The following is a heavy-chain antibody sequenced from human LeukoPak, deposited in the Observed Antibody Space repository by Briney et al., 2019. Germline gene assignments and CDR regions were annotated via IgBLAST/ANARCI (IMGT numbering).Heavy chain of an antibody. D-gene: IGHD3-22*01. CDR1: GFTFSSYG. CDR3: ARGPPKGHDDSSDYCAPACFDY. CDR2: IYHSGSA. Sequence: PGGTLRLSCAASGFTFSSYGMSWVRQAPGKGLEWIGSMEWIGSIYHSGSAYYNPSLKSRVTISVDTSKNQFSLKLSSVTAADTAVYYCARGPPKGHDDSSDYCAPACFDYWGQGTLVTVSS. V-gene: IGHV4-38-2*01. J-gene: IGHJ4*02.